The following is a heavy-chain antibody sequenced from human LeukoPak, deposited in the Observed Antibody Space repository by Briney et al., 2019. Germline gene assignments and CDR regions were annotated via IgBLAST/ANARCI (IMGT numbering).Heavy chain of an antibody. J-gene: IGHJ3*02. V-gene: IGHV3-7*01. Sequence: PGGSLRLSCAASGFTFSSYWMSWVRQAPGKGLEWVANIKQDGSEKYYVDSVKGRFTISRDNAKNSLYLQMNSLRAEDTAVYYCARSSGDYAGDAFDIWGQGTMVTVSS. D-gene: IGHD4-17*01. CDR2: IKQDGSEK. CDR1: GFTFSSYW. CDR3: ARSSGDYAGDAFDI.